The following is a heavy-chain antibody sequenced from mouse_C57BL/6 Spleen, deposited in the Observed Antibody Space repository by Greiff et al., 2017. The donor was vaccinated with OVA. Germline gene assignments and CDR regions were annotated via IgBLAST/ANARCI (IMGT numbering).Heavy chain of an antibody. Sequence: VQLQQSGAELVKPGASVKLSCTASGFNIKDYYMHWVKQRTEQGLEWIGRIDPEDGETKYAPNFQGKGTITADTSSNTAYLQLSSLTSEDTAVYYSARSHAGTGKDYWGQGTTLTVSS. CDR1: GFNIKDYY. J-gene: IGHJ2*01. D-gene: IGHD4-1*01. CDR3: ARSHAGTGKDY. V-gene: IGHV14-2*01. CDR2: IDPEDGET.